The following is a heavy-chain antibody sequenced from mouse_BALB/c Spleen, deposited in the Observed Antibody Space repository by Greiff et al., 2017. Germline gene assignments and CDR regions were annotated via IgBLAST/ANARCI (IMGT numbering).Heavy chain of an antibody. J-gene: IGHJ3*01. V-gene: IGHV5-12-2*01. CDR1: GFTFSSYT. Sequence: EVKLVESGGGLVQPGGSLKLSCAASGFTFSSYTMSWVRQTPEKRLEWVAYISNGGGSTYYPDTVKGRFTISRDNAKNTLYLQMSSLKSEDTAMYYCARLATRTMITTGFADGGQGTLVTVSA. CDR3: ARLATRTMITTGFAD. CDR2: ISNGGGST. D-gene: IGHD2-4*01.